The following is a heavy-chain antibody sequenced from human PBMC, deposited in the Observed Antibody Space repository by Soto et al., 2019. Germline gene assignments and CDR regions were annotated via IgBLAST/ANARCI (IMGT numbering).Heavy chain of an antibody. CDR2: ISAYNGNT. J-gene: IGHJ4*02. CDR1: GYTFTSHG. V-gene: IGHV1-18*01. D-gene: IGHD6-13*01. Sequence: ASVKVSCKASGYTFTSHGISWVRQAPGQGLEWMGWISAYNGNTNYAQKLQGRVTMTTDTSTSTAYMELRSLRSDDTAVYYCARDQSKEYSSSWYVDYWGQGTLVTVSS. CDR3: ARDQSKEYSSSWYVDY.